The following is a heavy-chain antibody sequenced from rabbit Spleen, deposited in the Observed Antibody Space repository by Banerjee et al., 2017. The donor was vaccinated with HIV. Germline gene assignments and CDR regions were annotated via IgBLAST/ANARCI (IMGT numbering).Heavy chain of an antibody. CDR2: IDTSDGDT. CDR1: GFDFSRTG. CDR3: ARNYVNAFDP. V-gene: IGHV1S45*01. D-gene: IGHD1-1*01. Sequence: QEQLMESGGGLVQPGGSLKLSCKASGFDFSRTGVSWVRQAPGKGLEWIACIDTSDGDTDYANWPKGRFTISKASSTTVTLKMTSLTAADTATYFCARNYVNAFDPWGPGTLVTVS. J-gene: IGHJ2*01.